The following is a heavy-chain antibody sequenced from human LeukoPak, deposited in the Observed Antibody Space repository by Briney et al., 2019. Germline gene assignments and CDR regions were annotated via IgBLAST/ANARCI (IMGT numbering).Heavy chain of an antibody. CDR3: ARVWIASGSYYDDRGAFDY. CDR2: TYTSGST. J-gene: IGHJ4*02. D-gene: IGHD1-26*01. CDR1: GGSISSYD. Sequence: SETLSLTCTVSGGSISSYDWSWIRQPAGKGLEWIGRTYTSGSTNYNPSLKSRVTMSVDMSKNQFSLKLSSMIAADTAVYYCARVWIASGSYYDDRGAFDYWGQGTLVTVSS. V-gene: IGHV4-4*07.